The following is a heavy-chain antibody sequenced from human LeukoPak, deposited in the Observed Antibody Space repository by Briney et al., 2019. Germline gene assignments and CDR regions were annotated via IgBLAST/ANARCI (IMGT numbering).Heavy chain of an antibody. CDR1: GFTFSSYA. V-gene: IGHV3-23*01. D-gene: IGHD6-25*01. J-gene: IGHJ4*02. CDR3: AKDQRGPLFDY. Sequence: GGSLRLSCAASGFTFSSYAMSWVRQAPGKGLEWVSGISGSGGSTYYADSVTGRFTISRDNSKNTLYLQMNSLRAEDTAVYYCAKDQRGPLFDYWGQGTLVTVSS. CDR2: ISGSGGST.